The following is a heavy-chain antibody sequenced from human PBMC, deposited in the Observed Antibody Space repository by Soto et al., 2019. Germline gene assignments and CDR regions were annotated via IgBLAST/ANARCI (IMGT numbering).Heavy chain of an antibody. D-gene: IGHD3-9*01. CDR1: GGSISSGDYY. CDR3: ERDQYVYESLNGYGYYYGMDV. Sequence: TSETLSLTCTVSGGSISSGDYYWSWIRQPPGKGLEWIGYIYYSGSTYYNPSLKSRVTISVDTSKNQFSLKLSSVTAADTAVYYCERDQYVYESLNGYGYYYGMDVCGQGTTVTVSS. J-gene: IGHJ6*02. CDR2: IYYSGST. V-gene: IGHV4-30-4*01.